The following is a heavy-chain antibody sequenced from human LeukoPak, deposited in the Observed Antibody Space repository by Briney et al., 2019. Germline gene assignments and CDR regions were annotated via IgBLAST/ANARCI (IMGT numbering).Heavy chain of an antibody. D-gene: IGHD3-22*01. V-gene: IGHV3-23*01. J-gene: IGHJ4*02. Sequence: TGGSLRLSCAASGFTFSSYAMSWVRQAPGKGLGWVSAMTGNGGTTYYADSVKGRFTISRDNSKNTLYLQMNSPRAEDTAVYYCAKRGYYYDSSGYFYFDYWGQGTLVTVSS. CDR3: AKRGYYYDSSGYFYFDY. CDR1: GFTFSSYA. CDR2: MTGNGGTT.